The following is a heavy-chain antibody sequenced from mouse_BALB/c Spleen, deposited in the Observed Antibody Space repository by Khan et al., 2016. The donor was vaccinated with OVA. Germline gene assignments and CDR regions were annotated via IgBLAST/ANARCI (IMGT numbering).Heavy chain of an antibody. J-gene: IGHJ3*01. CDR3: ARGGYGSPFAY. CDR1: GYTFTSFW. V-gene: IGHV1S127*01. CDR2: IDPSKSET. Sequence: QIQLVQSGPELVRPGASVKMSCKASGYTFTSFWIHWVKQRPGQGLEWIGMIDPSKSETRLNQKFKDKATLNVDKSSNPAYMQLRRLTSEDSAVYYCARGGYGSPFAYWGQGTLVTVSA. D-gene: IGHD1-1*01.